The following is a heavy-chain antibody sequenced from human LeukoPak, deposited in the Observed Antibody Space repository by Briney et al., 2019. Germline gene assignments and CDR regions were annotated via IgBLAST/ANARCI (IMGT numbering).Heavy chain of an antibody. CDR3: ARGDYYGSPKVVAA. CDR1: GYTFIDYY. Sequence: ASVKVSCKASGYTFIDYYVHWVRQAPGQGLEWIGWINPNSGDTNYAQKFQDRVTMTRDTSISTAYIELNFLRSDDTAVFYCARGDYYGSPKVVAAWGQGTLVTVSS. J-gene: IGHJ5*02. CDR2: INPNSGDT. D-gene: IGHD3-10*01. V-gene: IGHV1-2*02.